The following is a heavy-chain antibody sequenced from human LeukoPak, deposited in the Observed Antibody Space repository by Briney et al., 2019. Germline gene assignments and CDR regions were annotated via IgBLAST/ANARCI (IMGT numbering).Heavy chain of an antibody. V-gene: IGHV4-59*01. CDR3: ARLVENDDSDGKGMDV. J-gene: IGHJ6*02. CDR1: GGSISGDY. D-gene: IGHD4-11*01. Sequence: PSETLSLTCTVSGGSISGDYWSWIRQPPGKGLEWIRYIYYSGITNYNPSLKSRVTILVDRSKEQFSLKLSSVTAADTAVYYCARLVENDDSDGKGMDVWGQGTTVTVSS. CDR2: IYYSGIT.